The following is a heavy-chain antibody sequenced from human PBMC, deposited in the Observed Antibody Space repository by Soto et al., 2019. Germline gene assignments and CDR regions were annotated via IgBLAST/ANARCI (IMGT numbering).Heavy chain of an antibody. Sequence: SQTLSLTCAISGDSVSSNSASWNWIRQSPSRGLEWLGRAYYRSKWYDDYALSLRGRITINPDTSKNQFSLLLNSVTPDDMAVYYCARELGIAVARPGYWRQGALVTVSS. CDR2: AYYRSKWYD. CDR1: GDSVSSNSAS. V-gene: IGHV6-1*01. J-gene: IGHJ4*02. CDR3: ARELGIAVARPGY. D-gene: IGHD6-19*01.